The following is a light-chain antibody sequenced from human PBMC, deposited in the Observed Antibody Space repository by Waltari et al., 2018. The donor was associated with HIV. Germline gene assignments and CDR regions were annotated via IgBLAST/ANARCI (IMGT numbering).Light chain of an antibody. J-gene: IGKJ3*01. CDR2: AAS. Sequence: DIKMTQSPSSVSASVGDRVTLTCRASQGISSWLAWYQQKPGKAPKLLIFAASSWQSRVASRFSGSGSGTDFTLTISSLQPEDFAAYYCQQANSFLPLTFGPGTKVDIK. V-gene: IGKV1-12*01. CDR3: QQANSFLPLT. CDR1: QGISSW.